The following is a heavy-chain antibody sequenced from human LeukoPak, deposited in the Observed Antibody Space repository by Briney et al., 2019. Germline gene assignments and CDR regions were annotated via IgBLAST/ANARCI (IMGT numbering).Heavy chain of an antibody. D-gene: IGHD3-10*01. Sequence: GRSLRLSCAASGFTFSSYAMHWVRQAPGKGLEWVTLISYDGSNQYHADSVKGRFTISRDNSKNTLYLQMNSLRAEDTAIYYCARVRLALGSGEPGYWGQGTLVTVSS. V-gene: IGHV3-30*04. CDR3: ARVRLALGSGEPGY. J-gene: IGHJ4*02. CDR2: ISYDGSNQ. CDR1: GFTFSSYA.